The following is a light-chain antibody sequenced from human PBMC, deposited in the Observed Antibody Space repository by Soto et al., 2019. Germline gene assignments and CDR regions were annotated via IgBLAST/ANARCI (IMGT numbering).Light chain of an antibody. CDR3: QQDHTSWT. V-gene: IGKV1-5*01. Sequence: DIQMTQSPSTLSASVGDRVTITCRASQSISRWLAWYQQKPGKAPNLLIHDGFILESGAPSRFSGSGSGTEFTLTITSLQPDDVATYYYQQDHTSWTFGQGTRVEI. CDR2: DGF. J-gene: IGKJ1*01. CDR1: QSISRW.